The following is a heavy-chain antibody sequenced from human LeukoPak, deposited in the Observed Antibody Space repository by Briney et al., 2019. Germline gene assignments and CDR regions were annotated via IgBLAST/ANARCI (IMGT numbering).Heavy chain of an antibody. CDR3: ARGLRDGYNGDY. J-gene: IGHJ4*02. D-gene: IGHD5-24*01. CDR2: INHSGST. Sequence: PSETLSLTCAVYGASFSGYYWSWIRQPPGKGLEWIGEINHSGSTNYNPSLKSRVTISVDTSKNQFSLKLSSVTAADTAVYYCARGLRDGYNGDYWGQGTLVTVSS. V-gene: IGHV4-34*01. CDR1: GASFSGYY.